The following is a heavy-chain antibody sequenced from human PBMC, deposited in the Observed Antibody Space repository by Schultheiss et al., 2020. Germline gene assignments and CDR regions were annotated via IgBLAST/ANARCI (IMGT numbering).Heavy chain of an antibody. V-gene: IGHV4-59*01. J-gene: IGHJ4*02. CDR3: ARYGSGLTARFDY. D-gene: IGHD1-1*01. Sequence: SETLSLTCAVYGGSFSGYYWSWIRQSPGKGLEWIGYIYYSGSTNYNPSLKSRVTISLDTSNNQFSLKLRSVTAADTAVYYCARYGSGLTARFDYWGQGTLVNGYS. CDR2: IYYSGST. CDR1: GGSFSGYY.